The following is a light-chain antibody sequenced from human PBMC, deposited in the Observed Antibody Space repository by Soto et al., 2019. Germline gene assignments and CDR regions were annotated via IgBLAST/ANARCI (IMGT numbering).Light chain of an antibody. CDR3: QQTEGFPLT. V-gene: IGKV1-12*01. CDR2: AAS. J-gene: IGKJ4*01. CDR1: QDISKN. Sequence: DIQVTQSPPTLSASAGARVTITCRASQDISKNLAWYQQIPGKAPKLLIFAASTLQSGVPSRFSASGSGSYFILTVCGLQPEDAATYYCQQTEGFPLTCGGGTKVDIK.